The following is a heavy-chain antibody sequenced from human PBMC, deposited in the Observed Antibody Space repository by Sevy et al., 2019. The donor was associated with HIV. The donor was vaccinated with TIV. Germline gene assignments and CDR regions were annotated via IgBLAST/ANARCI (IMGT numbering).Heavy chain of an antibody. Sequence: GGSLRLSCAASGLTFSSYAMNWVRQAPGKGLDWVSTIYGTAGVTYYADSVNGRFTISSDNSKNTLFLQMNSLRAEDTAVYYCAAGRVDSSGSFDAFDVWGQGTMVTVSS. J-gene: IGHJ3*01. CDR2: IYGTAGVT. CDR3: AAGRVDSSGSFDAFDV. D-gene: IGHD3-22*01. V-gene: IGHV3-23*01. CDR1: GLTFSSYA.